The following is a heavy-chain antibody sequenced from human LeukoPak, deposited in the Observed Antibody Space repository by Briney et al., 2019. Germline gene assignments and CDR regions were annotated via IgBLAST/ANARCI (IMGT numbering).Heavy chain of an antibody. V-gene: IGHV4-59*08. CDR3: ARFSDDYGDYWYFDL. Sequence: PSETLSLTCTVSGGSISSYYWSWIRQPPGKGLEWIGYIYYSGSTNYNPSLKSRVTISVDTSKNQFSLKLSSVTAADTAVYYCARFSDDYGDYWYFDLWGRGTLVTVSS. J-gene: IGHJ2*01. CDR1: GGSISSYY. D-gene: IGHD4-17*01. CDR2: IYYSGST.